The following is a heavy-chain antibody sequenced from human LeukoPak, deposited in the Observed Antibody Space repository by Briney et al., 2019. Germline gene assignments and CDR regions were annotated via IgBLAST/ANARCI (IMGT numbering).Heavy chain of an antibody. V-gene: IGHV3-21*04. Sequence: GGSLRLSCVASGFTFSNYHMNWVRQAPGKGLEWVSSITTSSGYIYYSDSVRGRFTISRDNAKNSLYLQMNSLRAEDTAVYYCARGASLGYCSSTSCSQYDAFDIWGQGTMVTVSS. D-gene: IGHD2-2*01. CDR3: ARGASLGYCSSTSCSQYDAFDI. CDR1: GFTFSNYH. J-gene: IGHJ3*02. CDR2: ITTSSGYI.